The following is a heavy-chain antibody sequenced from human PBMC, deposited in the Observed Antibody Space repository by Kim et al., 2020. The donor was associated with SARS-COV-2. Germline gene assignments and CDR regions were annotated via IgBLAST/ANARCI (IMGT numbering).Heavy chain of an antibody. CDR3: ARDSRPYGGYFDY. J-gene: IGHJ4*02. Sequence: SLRLSCAASGFTFSDHYMDWVRQAPGKGLEWVGRIRNKANSYATEYAASVKGRFTISRDDSKNSLSLQMNSLKTEDTAVYYCARDSRPYGGYFDYWGQGILVTVSS. CDR1: GFTFSDHY. V-gene: IGHV3-72*01. D-gene: IGHD2-15*01. CDR2: IRNKANSYAT.